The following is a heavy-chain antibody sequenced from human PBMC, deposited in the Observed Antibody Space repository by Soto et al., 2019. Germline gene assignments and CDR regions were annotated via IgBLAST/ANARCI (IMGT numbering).Heavy chain of an antibody. CDR2: IYHSGST. Sequence: SETLSLTCAVSGGSISSGGYSWSWIRQPPGKGPEWIGYIYHSGSTYYNPSLKSRVTISVDRSKNQFSLKLSSVTAADTAVYYCARENYCSSTSCQGGWFDPWGQGTLVTVSS. CDR1: GGSISSGGYS. V-gene: IGHV4-30-2*01. D-gene: IGHD2-2*01. CDR3: ARENYCSSTSCQGGWFDP. J-gene: IGHJ5*02.